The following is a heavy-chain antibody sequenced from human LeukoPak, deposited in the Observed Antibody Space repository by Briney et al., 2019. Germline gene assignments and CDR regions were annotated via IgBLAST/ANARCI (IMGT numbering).Heavy chain of an antibody. V-gene: IGHV4-34*01. D-gene: IGHD3-22*01. CDR3: ARLTRGYLGH. CDR1: GGSFSGYY. J-gene: IGHJ4*02. CDR2: INHSGST. Sequence: SETLSLTCAVYGGSFSGYYWSWIRQPPGKGLEWIGEINHSGSTNYNPSLKSRVTISVDTSKNQFSLKLSSVTAADTAVYYCARLTRGYLGHWGQGTLVTVSS.